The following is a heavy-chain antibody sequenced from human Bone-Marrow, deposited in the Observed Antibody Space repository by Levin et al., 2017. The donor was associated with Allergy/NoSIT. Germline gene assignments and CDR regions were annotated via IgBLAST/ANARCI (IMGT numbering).Heavy chain of an antibody. CDR1: EFTFNIHW. CDR3: AREIYAGFSSGHFDY. D-gene: IGHD3-22*01. CDR2: VNQDGSET. V-gene: IGHV3-7*03. Sequence: SCAASEFTFNIHWMSWVRQAPGKGLQWVANVNQDGSETYYVDSVEGRFSISRDNAKNSLYLQMNSLRVEDTAVYYCAREIYAGFSSGHFDYWGQGTLVTVSS. J-gene: IGHJ4*02.